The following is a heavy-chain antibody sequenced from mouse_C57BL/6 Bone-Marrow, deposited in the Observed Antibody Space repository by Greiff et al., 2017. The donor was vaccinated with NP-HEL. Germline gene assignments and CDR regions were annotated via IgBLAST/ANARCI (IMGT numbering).Heavy chain of an antibody. V-gene: IGHV1-26*01. J-gene: IGHJ3*01. D-gene: IGHD1-1*01. Sequence: EVQLQQSGPELVKPGASVKISCKASGHTFTDYYMNWVKQSHGKSLEWIGDINPNNGGTSYNQKFKGKATLTVDKSSSTAYMELRSLTSEDSAVYYCARFRHDYGSSYWFAYWGQGTLVTVSA. CDR3: ARFRHDYGSSYWFAY. CDR2: INPNNGGT. CDR1: GHTFTDYY.